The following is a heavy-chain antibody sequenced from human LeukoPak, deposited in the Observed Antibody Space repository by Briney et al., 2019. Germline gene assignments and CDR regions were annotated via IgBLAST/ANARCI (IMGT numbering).Heavy chain of an antibody. V-gene: IGHV1-18*01. CDR2: ISAYNGNT. J-gene: IGHJ6*03. CDR3: ARGPPMTIVVVPAATTAGYYMDV. D-gene: IGHD2-2*01. Sequence: ASVKVSCKASGYTFTSYGISWVRQAPGQGLEWMGWISAYNGNTNYAQKLQGRVTMTTDTSTSTAYMELRSLRSEDTAVYYCARGPPMTIVVVPAATTAGYYMDVWGKGTTVTVSS. CDR1: GYTFTSYG.